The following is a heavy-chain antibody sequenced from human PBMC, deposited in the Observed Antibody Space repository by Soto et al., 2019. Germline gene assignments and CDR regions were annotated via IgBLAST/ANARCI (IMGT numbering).Heavy chain of an antibody. CDR3: ARHIVVVTATYYYYYYGMDV. V-gene: IGHV4-39*01. CDR2: IYYSGST. D-gene: IGHD2-21*02. Sequence: PSETLSLTCTVSGGSISGSSYYWGWIRQPPGKGLEWIGSIYYSGSTYYNPSLKSRVTISVDTSKNQFSLKLSSVTAADTAVYYCARHIVVVTATYYYYYYGMDVWGQGTTVTVSS. J-gene: IGHJ6*02. CDR1: GGSISGSSYY.